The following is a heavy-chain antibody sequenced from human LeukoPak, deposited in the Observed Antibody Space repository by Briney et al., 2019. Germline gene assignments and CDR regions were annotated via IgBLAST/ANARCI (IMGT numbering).Heavy chain of an antibody. CDR3: ARDSHYYDSSGYSNWFDP. D-gene: IGHD3-22*01. V-gene: IGHV1-69*13. CDR1: GGTFSSYA. J-gene: IGHJ5*02. Sequence: SVKVSCKASGGTFSSYAISWVRQAPGQGLEWMGGIIPIFGTANYAQKFQGRVTITADESTSTAYMELSSLRSEDTAVYYCARDSHYYDSSGYSNWFDPWGQGTLVTVPS. CDR2: IIPIFGTA.